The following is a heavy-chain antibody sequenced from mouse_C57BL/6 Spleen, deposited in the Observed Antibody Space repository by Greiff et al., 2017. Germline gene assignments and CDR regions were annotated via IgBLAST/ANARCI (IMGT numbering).Heavy chain of an antibody. Sequence: QVQLQQPGAELVMPGASVKLSCKASGYTFTSYWMHWVKQRPGQGLEWIGEIDPSASYTNYNQKFKGKSTLTVDKSSSTAYMQLSSLTSEDSAVYYCARKVAYYDYDEGYYFDYWGQGTTLTVSS. D-gene: IGHD2-4*01. CDR3: ARKVAYYDYDEGYYFDY. J-gene: IGHJ2*01. V-gene: IGHV1-69*01. CDR2: IDPSASYT. CDR1: GYTFTSYW.